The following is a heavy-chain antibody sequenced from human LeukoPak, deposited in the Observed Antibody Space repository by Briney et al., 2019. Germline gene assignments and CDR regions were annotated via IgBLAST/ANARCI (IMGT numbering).Heavy chain of an antibody. D-gene: IGHD3-22*01. Sequence: SETLSLTCTVSGYSITSGYYWGWIRQPPGKGLEWIGSIYHSGSTYYNPSLKSRVTMSVDTSKNQVSLKLSSVTAADTAVYYCARDRSGDSSGYFSWFDPWGQGTLVTVSS. CDR1: GYSITSGYY. CDR2: IYHSGST. V-gene: IGHV4-38-2*02. CDR3: ARDRSGDSSGYFSWFDP. J-gene: IGHJ5*02.